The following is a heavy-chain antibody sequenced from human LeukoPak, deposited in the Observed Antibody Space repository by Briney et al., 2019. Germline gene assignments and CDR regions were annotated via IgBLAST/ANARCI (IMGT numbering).Heavy chain of an antibody. CDR2: ISSSSSYI. J-gene: IGHJ4*02. V-gene: IGHV3-21*01. CDR1: GFTFSSYS. Sequence: GGSLRLSCAASGFTFSSYSMNWVRHAPGKGLEWVSSISSSSSYIYYADSVKGRFTISRDNAKNSLYLQMNSLRAEDTAVYYCATMVGATTDYWGQGTLVTVSS. CDR3: ATMVGATTDY. D-gene: IGHD1-26*01.